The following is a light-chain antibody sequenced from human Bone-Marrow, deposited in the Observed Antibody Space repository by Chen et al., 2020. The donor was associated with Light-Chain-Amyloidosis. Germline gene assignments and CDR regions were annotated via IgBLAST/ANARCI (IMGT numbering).Light chain of an antibody. CDR3: QQRSNWPPYT. CDR1: QSVDNY. V-gene: IGKV3-11*01. J-gene: IGKJ2*01. CDR2: DAS. Sequence: EIVLTQSPATLSLSPGEGVTLYCRASQSVDNYLAWYQQKPGQAPRLLIFDASNRASGVPARFSGSGSGTDFTLTISSLEPEDFAVYYCQQRSNWPPYTFGQGTKLEIK.